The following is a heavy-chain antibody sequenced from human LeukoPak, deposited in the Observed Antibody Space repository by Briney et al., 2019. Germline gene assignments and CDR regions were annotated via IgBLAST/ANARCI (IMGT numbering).Heavy chain of an antibody. CDR2: IYYSGST. CDR1: GGSISSYY. CDR3: ARQRAGQLWLGLVSGMDV. D-gene: IGHD5-18*01. Sequence: PSETLSLTCTVSGGSISSYYWSWIRQPPGKGLEWIGYIYYSGSTNYNPSLKSRVTISVDTSKDQFSLKLSSVTAADTAVYYCARQRAGQLWLGLVSGMDVWGQGTTVTVSS. J-gene: IGHJ6*02. V-gene: IGHV4-59*08.